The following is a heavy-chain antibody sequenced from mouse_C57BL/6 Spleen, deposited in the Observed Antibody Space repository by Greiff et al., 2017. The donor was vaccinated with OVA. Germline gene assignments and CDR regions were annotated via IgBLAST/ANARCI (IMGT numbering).Heavy chain of an antibody. Sequence: QVHVKQSGAELVKPGASVKLSCKASGYTFTSYWMHWVKQRPGQGLEWIGMIHPNSGSTNYNEKFKSKATLTVDKSSSTAYMQLSSLTSEDSAVYYCARGPWYYGSSSGYWGQGTTLTVSS. CDR2: IHPNSGST. CDR1: GYTFTSYW. D-gene: IGHD1-1*01. CDR3: ARGPWYYGSSSGY. J-gene: IGHJ2*01. V-gene: IGHV1-64*01.